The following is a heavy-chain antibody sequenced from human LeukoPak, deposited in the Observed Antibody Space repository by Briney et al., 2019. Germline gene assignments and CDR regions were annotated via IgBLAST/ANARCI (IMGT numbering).Heavy chain of an antibody. CDR3: ARDPTSDRFQYFDF. V-gene: IGHV3-21*06. J-gene: IGHJ4*02. D-gene: IGHD2-21*02. CDR1: GFSVSNYG. CDR2: ISNTYSAI. Sequence: GGSLRLSCAASGFSVSNYGVNWVRQAPGKGLEWVPCISNTYSAIYYADSVKGRFTVSRDNAKNSVYLQMNSLTVEDTAVYYCARDPTSDRFQYFDFWGQGALVTVSS.